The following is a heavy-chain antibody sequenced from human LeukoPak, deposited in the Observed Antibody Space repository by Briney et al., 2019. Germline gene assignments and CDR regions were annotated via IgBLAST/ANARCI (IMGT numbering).Heavy chain of an antibody. Sequence: SETLSLTCTVSGGSISSYYWSWIRQPPGKGLEWIGYIYYSGSTNYNPSLKSRVTISVDTSKNQFSLQLSSVTAADTAVYYCARGIHDYGDYGGWYYFDYWGQGTLVTVSS. CDR2: IYYSGST. J-gene: IGHJ4*02. CDR1: GGSISSYY. D-gene: IGHD4-17*01. CDR3: ARGIHDYGDYGGWYYFDY. V-gene: IGHV4-59*01.